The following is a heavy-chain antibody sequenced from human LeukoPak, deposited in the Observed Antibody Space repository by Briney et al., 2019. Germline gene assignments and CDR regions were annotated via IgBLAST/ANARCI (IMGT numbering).Heavy chain of an antibody. V-gene: IGHV1-8*03. D-gene: IGHD4-17*01. CDR2: MNPNSGIT. CDR1: GYTFTSYD. J-gene: IGHJ4*02. Sequence: ASVKVSCKASGYTFTSYDINWVRQATGQGLEWMGWMNPNSGITGYAQKFQGRVTITRNTSISTAYMELSSLRSEDTAVYYCARTYGDYASFDYWGQGTLVTVSS. CDR3: ARTYGDYASFDY.